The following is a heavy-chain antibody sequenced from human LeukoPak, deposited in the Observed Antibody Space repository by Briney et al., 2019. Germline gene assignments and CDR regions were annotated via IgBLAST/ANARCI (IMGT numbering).Heavy chain of an antibody. CDR3: AAHTYYYSSGSFAY. Sequence: ASVKVSCTPSGYTFTSYDINWVGQATGQGPEWMGWMNPGSGNTGYAQRFQGRVTMTRDTSINTAYLELSSLTSEDTAVYYCAAHTYYYSSGSFAYWGQGTLVTVSS. CDR1: GYTFTSYD. V-gene: IGHV1-8*01. J-gene: IGHJ4*02. D-gene: IGHD3-10*01. CDR2: MNPGSGNT.